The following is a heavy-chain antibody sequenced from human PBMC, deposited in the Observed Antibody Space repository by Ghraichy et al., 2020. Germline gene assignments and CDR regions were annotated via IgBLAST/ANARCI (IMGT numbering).Heavy chain of an antibody. D-gene: IGHD3-10*01. CDR2: IYYSGST. CDR1: GGSISSSSYY. CDR3: ARVATFTMVRGAETYYYYYMDV. J-gene: IGHJ6*03. V-gene: IGHV4-39*07. Sequence: SETLSLTCTVSGGSISSSSYYWGWIRQPPGKGLEWIGSIYYSGSTYYNPSLKSRVTISVDTSKNQFSLKLSSVTAADTAVYYCARVATFTMVRGAETYYYYYMDVWGKGTTVTVSS.